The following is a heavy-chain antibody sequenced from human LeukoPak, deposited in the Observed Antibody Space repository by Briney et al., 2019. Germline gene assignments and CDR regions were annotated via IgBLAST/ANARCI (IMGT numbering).Heavy chain of an antibody. D-gene: IGHD6-19*01. V-gene: IGHV1-18*01. Sequence: ASVKVSCKTSGYSFTHYAISWVRQAPGQGLEWMGWISTYNGDTKYAQKLHGRFTMTSDTSTSTAYMELRSLTSDDTAVYYCARDPSNTSGWYIYFDFWGQGTLVTVSS. J-gene: IGHJ4*02. CDR3: ARDPSNTSGWYIYFDF. CDR1: GYSFTHYA. CDR2: ISTYNGDT.